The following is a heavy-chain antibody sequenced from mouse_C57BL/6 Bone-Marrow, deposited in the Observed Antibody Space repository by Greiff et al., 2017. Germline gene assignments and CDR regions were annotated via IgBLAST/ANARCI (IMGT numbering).Heavy chain of an antibody. CDR3: ARQELGYAMDY. V-gene: IGHV5-6*01. J-gene: IGHJ4*01. Sequence: EVQLQESGGDLVKPGGSLKLSCAASGFTFSSYGMSWVRQTPDKRLEWVATISSGGSYTYYPDSVKGRFTISRDNAKNTLYLQMSSLKSEDTAMYYCARQELGYAMDYWGQGTSVTVSS. D-gene: IGHD3-1*01. CDR1: GFTFSSYG. CDR2: ISSGGSYT.